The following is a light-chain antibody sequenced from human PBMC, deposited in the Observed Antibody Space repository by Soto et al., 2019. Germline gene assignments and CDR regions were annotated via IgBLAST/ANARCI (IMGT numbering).Light chain of an antibody. CDR1: QSIYIY. Sequence: DIQITQSPPSLSASIGDRVTITSRASQSIYIYLNWYQQKPGKAPKLLIYAASSLQRGVPSTFSGGGSGTDFTLTISSLKPEDFATYYCQQSYSSITFGQGTRLEIK. J-gene: IGKJ5*01. CDR3: QQSYSSIT. CDR2: AAS. V-gene: IGKV1-39*01.